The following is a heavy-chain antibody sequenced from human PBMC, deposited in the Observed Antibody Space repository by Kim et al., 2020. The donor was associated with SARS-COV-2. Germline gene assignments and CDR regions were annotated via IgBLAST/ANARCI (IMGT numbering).Heavy chain of an antibody. Sequence: SETLSLTCTVSGGSISSSSYYWGWIRQPPGKGLEWIGSIYYSGSTYYNPSLKSRVTISVDTSKNQFSLKLSSVTAADTAVYYCASPTRSVAGPYFDYWGQGTLVTVSS. D-gene: IGHD6-19*01. J-gene: IGHJ4*02. CDR2: IYYSGST. CDR1: GGSISSSSYY. CDR3: ASPTRSVAGPYFDY. V-gene: IGHV4-39*01.